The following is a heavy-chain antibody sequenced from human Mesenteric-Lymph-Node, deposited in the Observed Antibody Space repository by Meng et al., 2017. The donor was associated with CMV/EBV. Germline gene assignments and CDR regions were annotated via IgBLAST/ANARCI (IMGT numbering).Heavy chain of an antibody. J-gene: IGHJ3*02. CDR3: AKVGGSDAFDI. Sequence: GESLKISCAASGFTFSSYWMHWVRQAPGKGLVWVSRINSDGSSTSYADSVKGRFTISRDNAKNTLYLQMNSLRAEDTAVYYCAKVGGSDAFDIWGQGTMVTVSS. D-gene: IGHD3-16*01. V-gene: IGHV3-74*01. CDR2: INSDGSST. CDR1: GFTFSSYW.